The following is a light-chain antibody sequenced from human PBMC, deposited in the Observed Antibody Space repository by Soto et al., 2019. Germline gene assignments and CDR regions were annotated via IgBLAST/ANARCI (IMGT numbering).Light chain of an antibody. Sequence: EIVLTQSPATLSLSLGERATLSCRASQSVGSYLAWYQQKPGQAPRLLIYDASNRATGIPARFSGSGSGTDFTLTISSLEPEDFAVYYCQQRSNWPITVGQGTRLEIK. CDR1: QSVGSY. CDR2: DAS. V-gene: IGKV3-11*01. J-gene: IGKJ5*01. CDR3: QQRSNWPIT.